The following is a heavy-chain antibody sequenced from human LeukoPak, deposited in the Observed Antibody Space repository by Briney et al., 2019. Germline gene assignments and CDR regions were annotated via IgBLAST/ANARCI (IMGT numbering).Heavy chain of an antibody. J-gene: IGHJ4*02. V-gene: IGHV3-66*02. D-gene: IGHD3-22*01. CDR1: GFTVSSNY. Sequence: GGSLRLSCAASGFTVSSNYMSWVRQAPGKGLEWVSVIYSGGSTYYADSVKGRFTISRDNSKNTLYLQMNSLRAEDTAVYYCARAAQTYYYDSSGYYSGYYFDYWGQGTLVTVSS. CDR3: ARAAQTYYYDSSGYYSGYYFDY. CDR2: IYSGGST.